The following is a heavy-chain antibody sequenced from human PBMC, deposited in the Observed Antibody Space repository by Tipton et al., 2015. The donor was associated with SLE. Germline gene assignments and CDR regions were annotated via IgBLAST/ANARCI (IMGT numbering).Heavy chain of an antibody. J-gene: IGHJ6*02. D-gene: IGHD4-23*01. CDR2: IRSKAYGGTT. CDR1: GFTFSSYS. V-gene: IGHV3-49*04. Sequence: SLRLSCAASGFTFSSYSMNWVRQAPGKGLEWVGFIRSKAYGGTTEYAASVKGRFTISRDDSKSIAYLQMNSLKTEDTAVYYCTRDYGGNSDYYYGMDVWGQGTTVTVSS. CDR3: TRDYGGNSDYYYGMDV.